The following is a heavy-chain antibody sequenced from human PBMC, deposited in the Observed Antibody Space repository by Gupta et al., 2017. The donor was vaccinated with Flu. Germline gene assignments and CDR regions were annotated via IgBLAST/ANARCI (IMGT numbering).Heavy chain of an antibody. Sequence: QVQLVQSGAEVKKPGSSVKVSCKASGGTFSSYTISWVRQAPGQGLEWMGRIIPILGIANYAQKCQGRVTITADKSTSTADMELSSLRSEETAVYYCARGLERRPGSHYFDYWGQGTLVTVSS. J-gene: IGHJ4*02. CDR1: GGTFSSYT. V-gene: IGHV1-69*02. CDR3: ARGLERRPGSHYFDY. CDR2: IIPILGIA. D-gene: IGHD1-1*01.